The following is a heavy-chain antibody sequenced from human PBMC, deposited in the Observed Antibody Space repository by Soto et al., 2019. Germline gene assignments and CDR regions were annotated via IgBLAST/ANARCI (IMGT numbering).Heavy chain of an antibody. CDR1: GFTFSSYS. J-gene: IGHJ3*02. CDR3: AREAAAAGDAFDI. V-gene: IGHV3-21*01. CDR2: ISSSSSYI. D-gene: IGHD6-13*01. Sequence: GGSLRLSCAASGFTFSSYSMNWVRQAPGKGLEWVSSISSSSSYIYYADSVKGRFTISRDNAKNSLYLQMNSLRAEDTAVYYCAREAAAAGDAFDIWGQGTMVTVSS.